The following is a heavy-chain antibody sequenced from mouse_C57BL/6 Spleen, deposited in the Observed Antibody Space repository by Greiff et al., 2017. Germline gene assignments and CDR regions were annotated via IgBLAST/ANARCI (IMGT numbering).Heavy chain of an antibody. CDR2: INPYNGDT. CDR1: GYSFTGYF. D-gene: IGHD1-1*01. V-gene: IGHV1-20*01. J-gene: IGHJ2*01. Sequence: VQLQQSGPELVKPGDSVKISCKASGYSFTGYFMNWVMQSHGKSLEWIGRINPYNGDTFYNQKFKGKATLTVDKSSSTAHMELRSLTSEDSAVYYCARDHYYGSSSLLDYWGQGTTLTVSS. CDR3: ARDHYYGSSSLLDY.